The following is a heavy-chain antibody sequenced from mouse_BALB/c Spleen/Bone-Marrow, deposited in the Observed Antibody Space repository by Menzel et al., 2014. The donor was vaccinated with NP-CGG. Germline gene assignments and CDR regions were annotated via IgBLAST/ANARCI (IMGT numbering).Heavy chain of an antibody. J-gene: IGHJ2*01. CDR3: ARDRGLTYFDY. V-gene: IGHV7-3*02. CDR1: GFTFTDYY. Sequence: EVNVVESGGGLVQPGGSLRLSCTTSGFTFTDYYMSWVRQPPGKALEWLGFIRNKANGYTTEYSASVKGRFTISRDNSQSILYLPMNTLRAEDSATYYCARDRGLTYFDYWGQGTTLTVSS. CDR2: IRNKANGYTT. D-gene: IGHD2-4*01.